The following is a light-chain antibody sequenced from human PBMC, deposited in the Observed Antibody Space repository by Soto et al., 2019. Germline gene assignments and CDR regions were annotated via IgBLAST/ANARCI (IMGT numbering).Light chain of an antibody. CDR2: EVN. J-gene: IGLJ2*01. V-gene: IGLV2-8*01. CDR1: SSDVGNYDY. Sequence: QSVLTQPPSASGSPVQSVTISCTGVSSDVGNYDYVLWYQQYPGKAPKPIIFEVNKRPSGVPDRFSGSKSGNTASLTVSGLQAEDEADYYCSSYGGNNNVLFGGGNKVTGL. CDR3: SSYGGNNNVL.